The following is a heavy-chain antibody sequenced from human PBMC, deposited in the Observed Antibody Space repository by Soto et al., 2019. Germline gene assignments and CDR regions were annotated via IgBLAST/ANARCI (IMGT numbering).Heavy chain of an antibody. CDR1: GVSISSSNW. D-gene: IGHD6-13*01. Sequence: SETLSLTCAVSGVSISSSNWWSWVRQPPGKGLEWIGEIYHSGSTNSNPSLKSRVTISVDKSKNQFSLKLSSVTAADTAVYYYAREAPGTSYFDCWGRGTQVTVSS. V-gene: IGHV4-4*02. CDR2: IYHSGST. CDR3: AREAPGTSYFDC. J-gene: IGHJ4*02.